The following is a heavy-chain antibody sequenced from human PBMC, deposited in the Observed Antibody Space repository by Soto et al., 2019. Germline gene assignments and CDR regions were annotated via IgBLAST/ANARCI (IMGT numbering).Heavy chain of an antibody. J-gene: IGHJ4*02. CDR2: IKKDGTEI. V-gene: IGHV3-7*03. CDR3: ATLPSGRGFAY. CDR1: GLTFGLYW. D-gene: IGHD3-10*01. Sequence: PGGSLTLSCVASGLTFGLYWMNWVREAPGKGLEWVAAIKKDGTEIYYADSVRGRFTITRHNAGNPWFLQLNSLRVEDTAVYYGATLPSGRGFAYWGQGIPVTVSS.